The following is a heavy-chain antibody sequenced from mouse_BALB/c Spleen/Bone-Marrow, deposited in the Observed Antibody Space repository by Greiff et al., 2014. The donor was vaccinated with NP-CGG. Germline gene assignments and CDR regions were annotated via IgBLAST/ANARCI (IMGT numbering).Heavy chain of an antibody. CDR2: IYYSGTI. J-gene: IGHJ2*01. D-gene: IGHD2-1*01. CDR3: ARYYGNYFDY. Sequence: EVKLQESGPGLVKPSQTVSLTCTVTGISITTGNYRWSWIRQFPGNKLEWMGYIYYSGTITYNPSLTSRTTITRDTSKNQFFLEMNSLTAEDTATYYCARYYGNYFDYWGQGTTLTVSS. V-gene: IGHV3-5*02. CDR1: GISITTGNYR.